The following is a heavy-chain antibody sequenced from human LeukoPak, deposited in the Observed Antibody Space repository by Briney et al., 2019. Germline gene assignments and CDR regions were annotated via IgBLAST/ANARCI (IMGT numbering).Heavy chain of an antibody. D-gene: IGHD3-22*01. Sequence: KPSETLSLTCAVYGGSFSGYYWTWIRQPPGKGLEWIGEINDSGSTSYNPSLKSRGTVSVDTSKNQFSLKLSSVTAEDTAVYYCAKNHNSRTYYYDSSGYYYFDYWGQGTLVTVSS. CDR2: INDSGST. V-gene: IGHV4-34*01. CDR3: AKNHNSRTYYYDSSGYYYFDY. CDR1: GGSFSGYY. J-gene: IGHJ4*02.